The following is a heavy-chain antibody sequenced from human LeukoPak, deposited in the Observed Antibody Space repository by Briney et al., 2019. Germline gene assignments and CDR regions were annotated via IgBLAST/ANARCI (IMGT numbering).Heavy chain of an antibody. CDR3: ARSKRYCTNGICYTNGGFDH. CDR2: ISSNGGST. V-gene: IGHV3-64*01. CDR1: GFTFSSYV. J-gene: IGHJ4*02. D-gene: IGHD2-8*01. Sequence: GGSLRLSCAAFGFTFSSYVMHWVRQAPGKGLEYVSAISSNGGSTYYPNSVKGRFTISRDNSKNTLYLQMGSLRAEDMAIYYCARSKRYCTNGICYTNGGFDHWGQGTLVTVSS.